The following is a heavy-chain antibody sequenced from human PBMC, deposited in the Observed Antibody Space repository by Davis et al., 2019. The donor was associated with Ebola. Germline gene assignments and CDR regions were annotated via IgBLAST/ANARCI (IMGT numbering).Heavy chain of an antibody. D-gene: IGHD3-22*01. Sequence: SETLSLTCTVSGVSITRYYWSWVRQPPGKGLEWIGYSHYSGSTNYNPSLKSRVTISTDTSRSQFSLTLSSVTAADAAVYYCARLVALYDNSGYAYLDYWGQGILVTVSS. CDR1: GVSITRYY. V-gene: IGHV4-59*01. J-gene: IGHJ4*02. CDR2: SHYSGST. CDR3: ARLVALYDNSGYAYLDY.